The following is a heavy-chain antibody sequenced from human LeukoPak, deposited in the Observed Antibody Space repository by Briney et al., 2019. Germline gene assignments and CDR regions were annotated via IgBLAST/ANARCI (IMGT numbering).Heavy chain of an antibody. CDR2: IGILHGNT. J-gene: IGHJ1*01. CDR3: ARDKISGSSGWSNFQH. V-gene: IGHV1-18*01. D-gene: IGHD6-19*01. Sequence: ASVKVSCKASGYTFINYGISWVRQAPGQGLEWMGWIGILHGNTDYAQKFQGRVTMTTDKSTSTVYMELRGLKSDDTAVYYCARDKISGSSGWSNFQHWGQGTLVTVSS. CDR1: GYTFINYG.